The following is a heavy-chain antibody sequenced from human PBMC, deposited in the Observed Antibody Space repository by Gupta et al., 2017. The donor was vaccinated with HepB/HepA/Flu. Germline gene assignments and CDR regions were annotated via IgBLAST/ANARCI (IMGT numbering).Heavy chain of an antibody. CDR1: GFTFSSYV. D-gene: IGHD2-21*02. CDR2: ISGSGGSI. CDR3: AKGDPPGDPSGLGYFDY. J-gene: IGHJ4*02. V-gene: IGHV3-23*01. Sequence: EVQLLESGGGLVQPGGSLSLSCAASGFTFSSYVMNWVRQAPGKGLEWVSAISGSGGSIYDADAVKGRLTLSRDNSKNTLYLQMDSLRAEDTAIYYCAKGDPPGDPSGLGYFDYWGQGTLVTVSS.